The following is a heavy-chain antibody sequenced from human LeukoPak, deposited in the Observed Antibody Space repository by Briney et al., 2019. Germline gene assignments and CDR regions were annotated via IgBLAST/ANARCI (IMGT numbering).Heavy chain of an antibody. V-gene: IGHV4-59*01. CDR2: IYYTGST. J-gene: IGHJ4*02. D-gene: IGHD1-26*01. CDR1: GGSFSSYY. Sequence: SETLSLTCTVSGGSFSSYYWSWIRQPPGKGLEWIGYIYYTGSTYYNPSLKSRVTISVDTSKNQFSLELSSLTAADTAVYYCARYGGTSRAFDYWGQGTLVTVSS. CDR3: ARYGGTSRAFDY.